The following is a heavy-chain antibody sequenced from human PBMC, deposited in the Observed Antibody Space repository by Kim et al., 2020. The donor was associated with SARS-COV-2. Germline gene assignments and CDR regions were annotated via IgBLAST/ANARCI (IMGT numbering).Heavy chain of an antibody. CDR3: AGDGSGSYYNERWYYFDY. CDR1: GGSISSSSYY. Sequence: SETLSLTCTVSGGSISSSSYYWGWIRQPPGKGLEWIGSIYYSGSTYYNPSLQSRVTISVDTSKNHFSLKLSSVTAADTAVYYCAGDGSGSYYNERWYYFDYWGQGTLVTVSS. CDR2: IYYSGST. V-gene: IGHV4-39*02. J-gene: IGHJ4*02. D-gene: IGHD3-10*01.